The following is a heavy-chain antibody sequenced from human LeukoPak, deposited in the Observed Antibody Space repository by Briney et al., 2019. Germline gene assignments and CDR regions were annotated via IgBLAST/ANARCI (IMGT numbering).Heavy chain of an antibody. CDR2: ISSSSSSYI. V-gene: IGHV3-21*01. Sequence: SGGSLRLSCAGSGFTFSTYSMNWGRQAPGKGLDWVSSISSSSSSYIYYADSVKGRFTISRDNAKNPLYLQMNSLSAEDTAVYYCAREKASTVTYDTFDIWGQGTMVTVSS. CDR3: AREKASTVTYDTFDI. J-gene: IGHJ3*02. D-gene: IGHD4-17*01. CDR1: GFTFSTYS.